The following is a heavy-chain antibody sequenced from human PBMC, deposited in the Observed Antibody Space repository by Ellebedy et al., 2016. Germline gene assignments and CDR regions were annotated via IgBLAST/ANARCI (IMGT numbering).Heavy chain of an antibody. Sequence: SETLSLTCTVSGGSISSSSYYWVWIRQPPGKGLEWIAYISYTGSTYYNPSLKSRVTISVDPSKNQFSVKVTSVTAADTAVYYCARQSTSTWYYFDYWGQGTLVTVSS. J-gene: IGHJ4*02. CDR1: GGSISSSSYY. CDR2: ISYTGST. CDR3: ARQSTSTWYYFDY. V-gene: IGHV4-39*01. D-gene: IGHD6-13*01.